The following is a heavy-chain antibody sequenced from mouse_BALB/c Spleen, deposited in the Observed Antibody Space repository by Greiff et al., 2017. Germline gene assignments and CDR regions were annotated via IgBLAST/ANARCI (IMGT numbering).Heavy chain of an antibody. Sequence: EVQGVESGGGLVQPGGSRKLSCAASGFTFSSFGMHWVRQAPEKGLEWVAYISSGSSTIYYADTVKGRFTISRDNPKNTLFLQMTSLRSEDTAMYYCARWELTGTFAYWGQGTLVTVSA. V-gene: IGHV5-17*02. CDR2: ISSGSSTI. J-gene: IGHJ3*01. D-gene: IGHD4-1*01. CDR1: GFTFSSFG. CDR3: ARWELTGTFAY.